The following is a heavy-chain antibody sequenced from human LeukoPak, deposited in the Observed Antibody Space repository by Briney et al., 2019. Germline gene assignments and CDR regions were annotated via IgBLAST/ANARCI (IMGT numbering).Heavy chain of an antibody. V-gene: IGHV4-59*01. Sequence: SETLSLTCTVSGGSISSYYWSWIRQPPGKGLEWIGYIDYSGSTNYNPSLKSRVTISVDTSKNQFSLKLSTVPAADTAVYYCARDGPSGCPEIWGQGTLVTVSS. CDR3: ARDGPSGCPEI. J-gene: IGHJ4*02. D-gene: IGHD6-19*01. CDR2: IDYSGST. CDR1: GGSISSYY.